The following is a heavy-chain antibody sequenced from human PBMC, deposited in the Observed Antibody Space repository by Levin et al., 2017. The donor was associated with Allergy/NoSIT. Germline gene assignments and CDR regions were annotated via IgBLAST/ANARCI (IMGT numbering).Heavy chain of an antibody. CDR3: ASVNWNYIDY. Sequence: LRLSCTVSGGSISSGDYYWSWIRQPPGKGLEWIGYIYYSGSTYYNPSLKSRVTISVDTSKNQFSLKLSSVTAADTAVYYCASVNWNYIDYWGQGTLVTVSS. D-gene: IGHD1-1*01. CDR2: IYYSGST. CDR1: GGSISSGDYY. J-gene: IGHJ4*02. V-gene: IGHV4-30-4*01.